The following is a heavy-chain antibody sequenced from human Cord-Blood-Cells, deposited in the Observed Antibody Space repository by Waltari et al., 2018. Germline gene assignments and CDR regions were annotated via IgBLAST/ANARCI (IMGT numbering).Heavy chain of an antibody. D-gene: IGHD3-10*01. CDR2: VIPSFGAA. CDR1: GGTFSSYA. Sequence: QVQLVQSGAEVKKPGSSVKVSCKASGGTFSSYAISWVRQAPGQGLEWEGGVIPSFGAANYGQKFQGRVTITADQSTSTAYMELSSLRSEDTAVYYCARDNICGAESNWYFDLWGRGTLVTVSS. V-gene: IGHV1-69*01. J-gene: IGHJ2*01. CDR3: ARDNICGAESNWYFDL.